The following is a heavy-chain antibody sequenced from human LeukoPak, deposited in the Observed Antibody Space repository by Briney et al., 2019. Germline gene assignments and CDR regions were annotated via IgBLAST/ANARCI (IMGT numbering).Heavy chain of an antibody. Sequence: SGGSLRLSCAASGFTFSSYAMHWVRQAPGKGLEWVAVISYDGSNKYYADSVKGRFTISRDNSKNTLYLQMNSLRAEDTAVYYCARDRGDGYNYDYFDYWGQGTLVTVSS. CDR3: ARDRGDGYNYDYFDY. V-gene: IGHV3-30-3*01. D-gene: IGHD5-12*01. CDR2: ISYDGSNK. J-gene: IGHJ4*02. CDR1: GFTFSSYA.